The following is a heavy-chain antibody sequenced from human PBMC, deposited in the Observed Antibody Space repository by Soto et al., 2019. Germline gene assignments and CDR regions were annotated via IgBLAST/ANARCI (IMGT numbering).Heavy chain of an antibody. CDR3: AKAYFVWSSEQPYYFDY. V-gene: IGHV3-23*01. Sequence: GGSLRLSCAASGFTFSYYAMTWVRQGPGKGLEWVSGISGSGGRSYYADSVKGRFTISRDNSKSTLYLQMNSLRAEDTAVYYCAKAYFVWSSEQPYYFDYWGQGTLVTVSS. J-gene: IGHJ4*02. CDR2: ISGSGGRS. CDR1: GFTFSYYA. D-gene: IGHD3-16*01.